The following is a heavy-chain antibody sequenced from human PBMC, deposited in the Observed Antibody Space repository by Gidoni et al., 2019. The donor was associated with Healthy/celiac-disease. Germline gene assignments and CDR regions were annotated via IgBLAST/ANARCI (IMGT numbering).Heavy chain of an antibody. CDR1: VSTFSSYG. Sequence: QVQLVECGGGGLKRGRSLRLCCAAAVSTFSSYGMHWVRQAPGKGLEWVAVIWYDGSNKYYADSVKGRFTISRDNSKNTLYLQMNSLRAEDTAVYYCARARLRRDYFDYWGQGTLVTVSS. CDR2: IWYDGSNK. CDR3: ARARLRRDYFDY. D-gene: IGHD4-17*01. V-gene: IGHV3-33*01. J-gene: IGHJ4*02.